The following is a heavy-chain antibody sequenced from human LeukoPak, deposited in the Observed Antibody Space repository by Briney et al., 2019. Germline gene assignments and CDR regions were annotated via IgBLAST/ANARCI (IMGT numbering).Heavy chain of an antibody. V-gene: IGHV4-39*01. CDR3: ARHVGVWWADY. J-gene: IGHJ4*02. D-gene: IGHD1-26*01. CDR2: IYYSGST. Sequence: MTSETLSLTCTVSGGSISSSSYYWGWIRQPPGKGLEWIGSIYYSGSTYYNPSLKSRVTISVDTSKNQFSLKLSSVTAADTAVYYCARHVGVWWADYWGQGTLVTVSS. CDR1: GGSISSSSYY.